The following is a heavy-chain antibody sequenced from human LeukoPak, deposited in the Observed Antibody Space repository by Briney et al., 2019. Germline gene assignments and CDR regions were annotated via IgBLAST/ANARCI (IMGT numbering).Heavy chain of an antibody. Sequence: SETLSLTCTVSGGSISSYYWSWIRQPPGKGLEWIGYIYYSGSTNYNPSLKSRVTISVDTSKNQFSLKLSSVTAADTAVYYCARHLRDEHDYSNYFDYWGQGTLVTVSS. J-gene: IGHJ4*02. D-gene: IGHD2-15*01. CDR1: GGSISSYY. CDR2: IYYSGST. CDR3: ARHLRDEHDYSNYFDY. V-gene: IGHV4-59*08.